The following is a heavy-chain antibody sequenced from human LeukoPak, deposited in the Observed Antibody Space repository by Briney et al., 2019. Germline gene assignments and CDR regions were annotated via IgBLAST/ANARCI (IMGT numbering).Heavy chain of an antibody. Sequence: EGSLRLSCAASEFTLSSYAMSWVRQAPGKGLEWVSSISGNGAHPYYADSVKGRFTISRDFSRNAVYLQMSSLRVEDTAEYYCAKAVDGRGYYFERGADFWGQGTMVTVSS. CDR3: AKAVDGRGYYFERGADF. CDR2: ISGNGAHP. D-gene: IGHD3-22*01. J-gene: IGHJ4*02. V-gene: IGHV3-23*01. CDR1: EFTLSSYA.